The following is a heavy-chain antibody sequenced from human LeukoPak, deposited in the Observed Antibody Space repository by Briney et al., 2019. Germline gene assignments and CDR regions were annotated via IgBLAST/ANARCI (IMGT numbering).Heavy chain of an antibody. CDR1: GFTFSTYA. D-gene: IGHD2-15*01. Sequence: GGSLRLSCAASGFTFSTYAMSWVRQAPGKGLEWVSAISGSTGRTYYADSVRGRFTISRDNSKNTLYLQMNNLRAEDTAVYYCAPRVVGSAPFDYWGQGTLVTVSS. CDR2: ISGSTGRT. CDR3: APRVVGSAPFDY. V-gene: IGHV3-23*01. J-gene: IGHJ4*02.